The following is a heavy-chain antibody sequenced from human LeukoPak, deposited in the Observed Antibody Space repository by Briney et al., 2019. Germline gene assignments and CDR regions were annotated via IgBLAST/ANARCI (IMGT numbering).Heavy chain of an antibody. CDR2: IWYDGSNK. CDR3: ARGLRRSGSYSRTYYFDY. J-gene: IGHJ4*02. D-gene: IGHD1-26*01. CDR1: GFTFSSYG. Sequence: GGSLRLSCAASGFTFSSYGMHWVRQAPGKGLEWVAVIWYDGSNKYYADSVKGRFTISRDNSKNTLYLQMNSLRAEDTAVYYCARGLRRSGSYSRTYYFDYWGQGTLVTVSS. V-gene: IGHV3-33*01.